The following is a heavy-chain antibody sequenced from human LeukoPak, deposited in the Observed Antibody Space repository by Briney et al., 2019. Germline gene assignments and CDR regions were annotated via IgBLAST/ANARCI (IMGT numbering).Heavy chain of an antibody. Sequence: RGDSLKISCKGCGYSFTTYWIGWVRQMPGKGLEWMGIIYPGDSDTRYSPSFQGQVTISADKSISTAYLPWRSLKASDTAMYYCARLRYDFRSGAAAYYFDYWGQGTLVTVSS. V-gene: IGHV5-51*01. CDR2: IYPGDSDT. J-gene: IGHJ4*02. CDR1: GYSFTTYW. CDR3: ARLRYDFRSGAAAYYFDY. D-gene: IGHD3-3*01.